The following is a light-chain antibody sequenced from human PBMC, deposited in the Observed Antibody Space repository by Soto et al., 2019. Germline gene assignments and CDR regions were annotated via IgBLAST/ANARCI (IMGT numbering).Light chain of an antibody. CDR1: QSITNY. V-gene: IGKV1-39*01. CDR2: AVS. Sequence: DIQMTQSPSSLSASVGDRVTITCRASQSITNYLNWYQQKPGKVPKLLIYAVSRLQSGVPSRFSRSGAGTDFALTISSLQPEDFATYYCQQSYSTPYTFGQGTKLEI. CDR3: QQSYSTPYT. J-gene: IGKJ2*01.